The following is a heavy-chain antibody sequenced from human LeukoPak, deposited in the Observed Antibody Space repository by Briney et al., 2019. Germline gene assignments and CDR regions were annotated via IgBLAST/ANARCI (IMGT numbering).Heavy chain of an antibody. J-gene: IGHJ4*02. CDR2: INPNSGGT. CDR1: GYTFTGYY. Sequence: GASVKVSCKASGYTFTGYYMHWVRQAPGQGLEWMGWINPNSGGTNYAQKFQGRVTTTRDTSISTAYMELSRLRSDDTAVYYCLSKGYGQDRGAFDYWGQGTLVTVSS. D-gene: IGHD5-12*01. CDR3: LSKGYGQDRGAFDY. V-gene: IGHV1-2*02.